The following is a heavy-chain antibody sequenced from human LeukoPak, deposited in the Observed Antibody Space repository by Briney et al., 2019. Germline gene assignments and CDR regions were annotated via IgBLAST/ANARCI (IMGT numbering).Heavy chain of an antibody. V-gene: IGHV3-23*01. Sequence: GASLRLSCAASGFTFSSYAMSWVRQAPGKGLEWVSAISGSGGSTYYADSVKGRFTISRDNSKNTLYLQMNSLRAEDTAVYYCAKDERIEQLGYFDYWGQGTLVTVSS. J-gene: IGHJ4*02. CDR2: ISGSGGST. CDR3: AKDERIEQLGYFDY. CDR1: GFTFSSYA. D-gene: IGHD6-6*01.